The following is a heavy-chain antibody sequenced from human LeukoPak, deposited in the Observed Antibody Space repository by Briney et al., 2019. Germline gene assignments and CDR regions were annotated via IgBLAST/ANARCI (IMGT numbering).Heavy chain of an antibody. CDR1: GFTFSSYA. V-gene: IGHV3-23*01. Sequence: PGGSLRLSCAASGFTFSSYAMSWVRQAPGKGLEWVSAISGSGGSTYYADSVKGRFTISRDNSKNTLYLQMNSLRAEDTAVYYCAKDPLSSGYYILLDYWGQGTLVTVSS. CDR3: AKDPLSSGYYILLDY. CDR2: ISGSGGST. D-gene: IGHD3-22*01. J-gene: IGHJ4*02.